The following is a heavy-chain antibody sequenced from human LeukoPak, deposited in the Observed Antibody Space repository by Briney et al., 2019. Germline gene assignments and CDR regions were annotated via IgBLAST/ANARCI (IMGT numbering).Heavy chain of an antibody. D-gene: IGHD2-21*02. CDR3: AKDLAYCGGDCSN. Sequence: GGSLRLSCAASGFTFSTYGMHWVRQAPGKGLEWVAFMRYDGSKKYYTNSVKGRFTISRDNSKNTLYLQMNSLRAEDTAVYYCAKDLAYCGGDCSNWGQGTLVTVSS. CDR2: MRYDGSKK. J-gene: IGHJ4*02. V-gene: IGHV3-30*02. CDR1: GFTFSTYG.